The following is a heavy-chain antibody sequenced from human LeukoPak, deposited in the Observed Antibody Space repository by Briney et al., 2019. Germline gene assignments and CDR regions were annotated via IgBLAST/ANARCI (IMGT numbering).Heavy chain of an antibody. CDR3: AGHEGYCSSNSCYRGWFDP. CDR2: IYHSGSA. V-gene: IGHV4-38-2*01. J-gene: IGHJ5*02. D-gene: IGHD2-2*01. Sequence: SETLSLTCAVSGYSISSGYYWGWIRQPPGKGVEWIVSIYHSGSAYYNPSLKSRLTISVDTSKNQFSLKLRSVTAADTAVYYCAGHEGYCSSNSCYRGWFDPWGQGTLVIVSS. CDR1: GYSISSGYY.